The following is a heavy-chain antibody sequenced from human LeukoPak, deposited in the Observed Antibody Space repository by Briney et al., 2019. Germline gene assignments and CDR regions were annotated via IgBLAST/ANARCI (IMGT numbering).Heavy chain of an antibody. V-gene: IGHV1-8*03. Sequence: ASVKVSCKASGYTFSNYGVSWVRQATGQGLEWMGWMNPNSGNTGYAQKFQGRVTITRNTSISTAYMELSSLRSEDTAVYYCARLGSTTGYYYYYYYMDVWGKGTTVTVSS. CDR1: GYTFSNYG. CDR2: MNPNSGNT. CDR3: ARLGSTTGYYYYYYYMDV. D-gene: IGHD2-2*01. J-gene: IGHJ6*03.